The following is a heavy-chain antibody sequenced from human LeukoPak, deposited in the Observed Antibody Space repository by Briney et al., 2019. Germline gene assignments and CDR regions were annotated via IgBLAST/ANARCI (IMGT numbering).Heavy chain of an antibody. V-gene: IGHV1-18*01. D-gene: IGHD6-13*01. Sequence: ASVKVSCKASGYTFASYGISWVRQAPGQGLKWMGWISAYNGNTNYAQKLQGRVTMTTDTSTSTAYMELRSLRSDDTAVYYCARSEGSSWYNWFDPWGQGTLVTVSS. J-gene: IGHJ5*02. CDR3: ARSEGSSWYNWFDP. CDR2: ISAYNGNT. CDR1: GYTFASYG.